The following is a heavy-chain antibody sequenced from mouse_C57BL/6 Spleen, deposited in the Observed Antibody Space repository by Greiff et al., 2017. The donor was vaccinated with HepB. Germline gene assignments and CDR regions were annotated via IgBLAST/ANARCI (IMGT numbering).Heavy chain of an antibody. J-gene: IGHJ1*03. V-gene: IGHV5-16*01. CDR2: INYDGSST. CDR3: AREGDYWYFDV. CDR1: GFTFSDYY. Sequence: EVMLVESEGGLVQPGSSMKLSCTASGFTFSDYYMAWVRQVPEKGLEWVANINYDGSSTYYLDSLKSRFIISRDNAKNILYLQMSSLKSEDTATYYCAREGDYWYFDVWGTGTTVTVSS.